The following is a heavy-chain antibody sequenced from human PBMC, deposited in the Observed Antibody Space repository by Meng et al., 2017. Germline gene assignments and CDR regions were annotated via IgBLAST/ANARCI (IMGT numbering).Heavy chain of an antibody. CDR1: GFPFSSYG. D-gene: IGHD6-13*01. J-gene: IGHJ4*02. CDR2: IWYDGSNQ. CDR3: ARELIAAAGRVVDY. Sequence: QVRLCGFGARLFHPCRSLRRSCPALGFPFSSYGIHWVRQAPGKGLELVAVIWYDGSNQYYADSVKGRFTISRDNSKNTLYLQMNSLRAEDTAVYYCARELIAAAGRVVDYWGQGTLVTVSS. V-gene: IGHV3-33*01.